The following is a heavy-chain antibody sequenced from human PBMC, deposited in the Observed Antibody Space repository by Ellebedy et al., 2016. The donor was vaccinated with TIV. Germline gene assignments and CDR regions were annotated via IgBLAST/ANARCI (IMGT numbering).Heavy chain of an antibody. V-gene: IGHV1-69*13. Sequence: ASVKVSCXSSAGSFSSFSISWVRQAPRQGLEWMGGTIPIFDTPNYAQSFQGRLTITADESTSTAYMELNSLTSDDTAIYYCAHDYGDLWGRGTLITVSS. CDR3: AHDYGDL. D-gene: IGHD4-17*01. CDR1: AGSFSSFS. CDR2: TIPIFDTP. J-gene: IGHJ2*01.